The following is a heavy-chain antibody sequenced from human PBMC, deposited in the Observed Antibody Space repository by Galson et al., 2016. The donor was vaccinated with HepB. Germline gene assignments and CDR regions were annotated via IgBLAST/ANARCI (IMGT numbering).Heavy chain of an antibody. CDR1: GFTFSDSS. V-gene: IGHV3-53*04. CDR2: IYGNGNA. CDR3: AKGGHSGTYDVGYYDF. J-gene: IGHJ4*02. D-gene: IGHD3-3*01. Sequence: SLRLSCAVSGFTFSDSSMNWVRQAPGKGLEWVSIIYGNGNANYADSVKGRFTLSRHNSENTLYLQMNSLGPEDTAVYYCAKGGHSGTYDVGYYDFWGQGTLVTVSS.